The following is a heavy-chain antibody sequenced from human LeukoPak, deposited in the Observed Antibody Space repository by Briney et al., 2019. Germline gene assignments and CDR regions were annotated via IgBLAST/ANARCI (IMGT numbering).Heavy chain of an antibody. CDR2: IKSKTDGGTT. J-gene: IGHJ4*02. CDR3: AKDPSGPLSGAYNY. CDR1: GFTFSNAW. Sequence: GGSLRLSCAASGFTFSNAWMSWVRQAPGKGLEWVGRIKSKTDGGTTDYAAPVKGRFTISRDDSKNTLYLQMNSLKTEDTAVYYCAKDPSGPLSGAYNYWGQGTLVTVSS. V-gene: IGHV3-15*01. D-gene: IGHD1-26*01.